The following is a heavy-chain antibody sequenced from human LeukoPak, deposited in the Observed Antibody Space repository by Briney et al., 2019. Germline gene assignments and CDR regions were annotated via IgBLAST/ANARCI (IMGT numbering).Heavy chain of an antibody. CDR3: ARDSRRIITMVRGAQMLGKAFDI. CDR1: GYTFTNYW. CDR2: INPSGGST. J-gene: IGHJ3*02. Sequence: ASVKVSCRASGYTFTNYWIYWVRQAPGQGLEWMGIINPSGGSTNYAQRFQGRATMTRDTSTNTVYMDLSSLRSEDTAVYYCARDSRRIITMVRGAQMLGKAFDIWGQGTMVTVSS. D-gene: IGHD3-10*01. V-gene: IGHV1-46*01.